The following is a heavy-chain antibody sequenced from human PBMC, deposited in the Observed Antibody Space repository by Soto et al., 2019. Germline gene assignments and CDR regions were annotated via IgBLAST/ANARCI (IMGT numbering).Heavy chain of an antibody. V-gene: IGHV4-31*03. CDR2: IYYSGSS. CDR1: GGSISRGGYY. Sequence: SETLSLTCSVSGGSISRGGYYWSWIRQHPGKGLEWIGYIYYSGSSYSNPSLKSRVIMSVDTSKNQFSLRLSSLSAADTAVYYCARETYYFDSSGSARLGLAVSAQRPTVPVSS. J-gene: IGHJ6*02. D-gene: IGHD3-22*01. CDR3: ARETYYFDSSGSARLGLAV.